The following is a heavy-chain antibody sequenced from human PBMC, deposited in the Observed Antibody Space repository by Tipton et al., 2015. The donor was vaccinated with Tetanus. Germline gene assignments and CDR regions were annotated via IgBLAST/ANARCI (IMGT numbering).Heavy chain of an antibody. J-gene: IGHJ4*01. CDR3: AGEVSTQI. Sequence: SLRLSCAASDFTVSNYWLTWIRQAPGRGLEWVANINSDGSKKYYVDSVKGRFTISRDNSKNSLFLQMNSLGAEDTAVYYCAGEVSTQIWGHGSLVPVSS. D-gene: IGHD2-2*01. V-gene: IGHV3-7*01. CDR1: DFTVSNYW. CDR2: INSDGSKK.